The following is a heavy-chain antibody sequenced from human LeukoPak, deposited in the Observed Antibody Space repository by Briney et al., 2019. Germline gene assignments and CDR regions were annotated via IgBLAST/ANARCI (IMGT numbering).Heavy chain of an antibody. CDR2: IYYSGST. J-gene: IGHJ6*03. V-gene: IGHV4-59*01. CDR3: ARTYYYGSGRVDYYYYMDV. D-gene: IGHD3-10*01. Sequence: SETLSLTCTVSGGSISSYHWSWIRQPPGKGLEWVGYIYYSGSTNYNPSLKSRVTISVDTSKNQFALKLSSVTAADTAVYYCARTYYYGSGRVDYYYYMDVWGKGTTVTVSS. CDR1: GGSISSYH.